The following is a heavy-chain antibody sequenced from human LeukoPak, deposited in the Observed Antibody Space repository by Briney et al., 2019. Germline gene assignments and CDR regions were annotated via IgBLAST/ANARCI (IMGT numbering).Heavy chain of an antibody. J-gene: IGHJ4*02. CDR3: ARDRGGVFGGFSNY. V-gene: IGHV3-7*03. CDR2: IKQDGSEK. D-gene: IGHD3-16*01. Sequence: GGSLRLSCAASGFTFSSYWMSWVRQAPGKGLEWVANIKQDGSEKYYVDSVKGRFTISRDNAKNSLYLQMNSLRAEDTAVYYFARDRGGVFGGFSNYGGQGTLATFPS. CDR1: GFTFSSYW.